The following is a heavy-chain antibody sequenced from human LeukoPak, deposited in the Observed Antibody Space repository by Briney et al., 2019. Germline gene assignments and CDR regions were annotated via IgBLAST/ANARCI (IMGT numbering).Heavy chain of an antibody. V-gene: IGHV3-7*04. Sequence: GGSLRLSCAASGFTFSTYWMTWVRQAPGEGLEWVANIRQDGSEKYYVDSVEGRFTISRDNAKKSLFLQMNSLRAEDTAVYYCARDMRGDGFDIWGQGTMVTVSS. CDR3: ARDMRGDGFDI. J-gene: IGHJ3*02. D-gene: IGHD2-2*01. CDR2: IRQDGSEK. CDR1: GFTFSTYW.